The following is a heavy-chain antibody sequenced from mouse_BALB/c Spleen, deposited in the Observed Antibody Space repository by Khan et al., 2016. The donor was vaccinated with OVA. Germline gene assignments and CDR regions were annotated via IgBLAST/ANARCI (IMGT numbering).Heavy chain of an antibody. J-gene: IGHJ1*01. V-gene: IGHV1S132*01. CDR1: GYTFTSNW. CDR3: AICYDYETSYFDV. D-gene: IGHD2-4*01. CDR2: IYRGTGSL. Sequence: QVQLQQPGTELVRPGASVKLSCKTSGYTFTSNWIHWVKQRSGQGLEWIARIYRGTGSLDYNEKFKGKATLTADKSSSNAYMQLSSLKSVDSAFYFCAICYDYETSYFDVWGAGTTVTVSS.